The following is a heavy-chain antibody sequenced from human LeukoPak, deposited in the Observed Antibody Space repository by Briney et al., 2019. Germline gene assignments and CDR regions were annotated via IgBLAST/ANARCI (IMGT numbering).Heavy chain of an antibody. D-gene: IGHD6-13*01. CDR2: LSGSGHST. Sequence: PGGSLRLSCAASGFTFSNYAMSWVRQAPGKGLEWVSGLSGSGHSTYYADSVKGRFTISRDNSKNTLYLQMNSLRAEDTAVYYCARSPVDQQQLVLWADYWGQGTLVTVSS. J-gene: IGHJ4*02. CDR3: ARSPVDQQQLVLWADY. CDR1: GFTFSNYA. V-gene: IGHV3-23*01.